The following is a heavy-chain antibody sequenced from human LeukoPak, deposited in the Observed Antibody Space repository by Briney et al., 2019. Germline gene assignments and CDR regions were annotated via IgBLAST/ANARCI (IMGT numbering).Heavy chain of an antibody. D-gene: IGHD2-15*01. CDR1: GYTFTSYY. Sequence: ASVKVSCKASGYTFTSYYMHWVRQAPGQGLEWMGIINPSGGSTSHAQKFQGRVTMTRDTSTSTVYMELSSLRSEDTAVYYCARDACSGGSCYSGNWFDPWGQGTLVTVSS. CDR2: INPSGGST. V-gene: IGHV1-46*01. CDR3: ARDACSGGSCYSGNWFDP. J-gene: IGHJ5*02.